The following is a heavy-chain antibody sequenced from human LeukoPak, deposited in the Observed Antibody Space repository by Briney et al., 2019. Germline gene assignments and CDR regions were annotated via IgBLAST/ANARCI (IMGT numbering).Heavy chain of an antibody. CDR1: GFAFSSYS. J-gene: IGHJ4*02. CDR2: FTSRSGTI. V-gene: IGHV3-21*01. Sequence: GGSLRLSCVASGFAFSSYSMNWVRQAPGKGLEWVSSFTSRSGTIYYADSVKGRFTISRDNAKNSLFLQMSSLRVEDTAVYYCARESSGVAATDKIDFWGQGTLVTVSS. D-gene: IGHD2-15*01. CDR3: ARESSGVAATDKIDF.